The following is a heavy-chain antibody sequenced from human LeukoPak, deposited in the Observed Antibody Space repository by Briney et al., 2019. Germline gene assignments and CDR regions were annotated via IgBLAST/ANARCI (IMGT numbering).Heavy chain of an antibody. D-gene: IGHD3-10*01. Sequence: ASVKVSCKASGYTLTGYYMHWVRQAPGQGLEWMGWINPNSGGTNYAQKFQGRVTMTRDTSISTAYMELSRLRSDDTAVYYCATHYYGSGSYPYYYYYYGMDVWGQGTTVTVSS. V-gene: IGHV1-2*02. CDR1: GYTLTGYY. CDR2: INPNSGGT. CDR3: ATHYYGSGSYPYYYYYYGMDV. J-gene: IGHJ6*02.